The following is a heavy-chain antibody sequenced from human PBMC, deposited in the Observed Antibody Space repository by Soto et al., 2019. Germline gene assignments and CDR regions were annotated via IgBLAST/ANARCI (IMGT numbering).Heavy chain of an antibody. J-gene: IGHJ5*02. Sequence: QITLKESGPTLVKSTQTLTLTCTFSGFSLTTSGVGVGWIRQPPGKALEWLALIYWDDDKRYSPSLKSRLTNTKDTSKNQVVLMMTNIDPVDTATYCCATSLGEDWFDPWGQGTLVTVSS. CDR1: GFSLTTSGVG. CDR3: ATSLGEDWFDP. CDR2: IYWDDDK. D-gene: IGHD3-16*01. V-gene: IGHV2-5*02.